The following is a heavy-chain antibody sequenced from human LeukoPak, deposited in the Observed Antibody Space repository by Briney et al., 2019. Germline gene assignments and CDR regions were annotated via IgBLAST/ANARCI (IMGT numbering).Heavy chain of an antibody. CDR2: INPTAGST. D-gene: IGHD5-18*01. CDR1: GYTFTSYH. V-gene: IGHV1-46*01. Sequence: GASVKVSCKASGYTFTSYHMHWVRQAPGQGLEWMGMINPTAGSTSYAQRFQNFQGRVTMTTDTSTNTAYMDLRSLRSDDTAVYYCATSNHVAPALGYFDSWGQGTLVTVSS. J-gene: IGHJ4*02. CDR3: ATSNHVAPALGYFDS.